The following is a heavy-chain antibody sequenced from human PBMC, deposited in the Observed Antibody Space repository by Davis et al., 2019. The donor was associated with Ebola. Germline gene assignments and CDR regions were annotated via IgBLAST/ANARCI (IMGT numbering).Heavy chain of an antibody. CDR3: ARDAWHDILTGYQDY. Sequence: GESLKISCAASGFTFSSYSMNWVRQAPGKGLEWVSYISSSGSTIYYADSVKGRFTISRDNAKNSLYLQMNSLRAEDTAVYYCARDAWHDILTGYQDYWGQGTLVTVSS. CDR1: GFTFSSYS. CDR2: ISSSGSTI. D-gene: IGHD3-9*01. J-gene: IGHJ4*02. V-gene: IGHV3-48*04.